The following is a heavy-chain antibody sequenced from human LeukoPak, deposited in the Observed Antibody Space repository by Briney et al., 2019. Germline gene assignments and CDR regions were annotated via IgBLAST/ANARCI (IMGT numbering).Heavy chain of an antibody. D-gene: IGHD4-17*01. J-gene: IGHJ4*02. CDR3: ARPPDDYGIDY. V-gene: IGHV3-7*03. CDR2: IKQNGSEK. CDR1: GFTFSNYW. Sequence: GGSLRLSCAASGFTFSNYWMSWVRQAPGKGLEWVANIKQNGSEKYYVDSVKGRFTISRDNAKNSLYLQMNSLRAEDTAVYYCARPPDDYGIDYWGQGILVTVPS.